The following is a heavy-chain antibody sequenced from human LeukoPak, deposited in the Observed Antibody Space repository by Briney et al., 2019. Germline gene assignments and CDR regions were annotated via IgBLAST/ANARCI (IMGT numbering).Heavy chain of an antibody. V-gene: IGHV5-51*01. CDR1: GYSFSSDW. CDR2: IFPIDSEP. Sequence: GESLKISCKASGYSFSSDWIAWVRQMPGKGLEWMGIIFPIDSEPTYSPSFQGQVSISGDKSISTVYLQGSSLKASDTAMYYCTRGCSGGSCSRDAMDVWGQGT. CDR3: TRGCSGGSCSRDAMDV. J-gene: IGHJ6*02. D-gene: IGHD2-15*01.